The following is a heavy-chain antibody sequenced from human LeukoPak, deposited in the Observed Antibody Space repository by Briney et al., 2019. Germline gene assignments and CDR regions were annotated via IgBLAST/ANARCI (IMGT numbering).Heavy chain of an antibody. CDR1: GFTSSSYS. J-gene: IGHJ6*02. CDR3: AKGADIVVVPAAMFVYYGMDV. CDR2: ISSSSSYI. D-gene: IGHD2-2*01. V-gene: IGHV3-21*04. Sequence: PGGSLRLSCAASGFTSSSYSMNWVRQAPGKGLEWVSSISSSSSYIYYADSVKGRFTISRDNAKNSLYLQMNSLRAEDTAVYYCAKGADIVVVPAAMFVYYGMDVWGQGTTVTVSS.